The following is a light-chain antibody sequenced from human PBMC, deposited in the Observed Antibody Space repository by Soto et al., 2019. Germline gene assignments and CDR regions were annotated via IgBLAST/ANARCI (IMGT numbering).Light chain of an antibody. CDR1: QNVISN. CDR2: GAS. CDR3: QQDNNWPRSAVVT. Sequence: EIVMTQSPATLSVSPGERATLSCRTSQNVISNLAWYQQKPVQAPRLLIYGASTRASGIPGRFSGSGSGTEFTLTISSLQSEDSAVYYWQQDNNWPRSAVVTFGPGTKVDIK. J-gene: IGKJ3*01. V-gene: IGKV3D-15*01.